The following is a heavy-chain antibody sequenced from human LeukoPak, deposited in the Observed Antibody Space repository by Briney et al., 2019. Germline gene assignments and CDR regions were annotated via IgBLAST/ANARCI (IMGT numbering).Heavy chain of an antibody. CDR1: GFTFSSYA. CDR3: ARQTGSGSYTNWFDP. J-gene: IGHJ5*02. CDR2: IYHSGST. Sequence: GSLRLSCAASGFTFSSYAMSWIRQPPGKGLEWIGTIYHSGSTYYNPSLKSRVTVSVDTSKNQFSLRLSSVTAADTAVYYCARQTGSGSYTNWFDPWGQGTLVTVSS. D-gene: IGHD3-10*01. V-gene: IGHV4-38-2*01.